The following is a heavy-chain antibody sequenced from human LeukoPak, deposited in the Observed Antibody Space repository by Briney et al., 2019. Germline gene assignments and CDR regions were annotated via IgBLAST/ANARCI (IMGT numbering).Heavy chain of an antibody. D-gene: IGHD3-22*01. Sequence: SETLSLTCTVSGGSIRSYYWSWIRQPPGKGLEWIGYIYYSGTTNYNPSLKSRVTISVDTSKNQFSLKLSSVTAADTAVYYWARGGGSTDYYDSSGYFWGQGTLVTVSS. CDR3: ARGGGSTDYYDSSGYF. CDR1: GGSIRSYY. V-gene: IGHV4-59*01. CDR2: IYYSGTT. J-gene: IGHJ4*02.